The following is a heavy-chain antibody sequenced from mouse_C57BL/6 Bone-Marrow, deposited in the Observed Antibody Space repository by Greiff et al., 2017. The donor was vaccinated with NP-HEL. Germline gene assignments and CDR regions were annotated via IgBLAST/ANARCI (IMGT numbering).Heavy chain of an antibody. V-gene: IGHV14-4*01. CDR2: IDPENGDT. Sequence: VQLKQSGAELVRPGASVKLSCTASGFNIKDDYMHWVKQRPEQGLEWIGWIDPENGDTEYASKFQGKATITADTSSNTAYLQLSSLTSEDTAVYYCTTDRIVFAYWGQGTLVTVSA. CDR3: TTDRIVFAY. CDR1: GFNIKDDY. J-gene: IGHJ3*01. D-gene: IGHD2-12*01.